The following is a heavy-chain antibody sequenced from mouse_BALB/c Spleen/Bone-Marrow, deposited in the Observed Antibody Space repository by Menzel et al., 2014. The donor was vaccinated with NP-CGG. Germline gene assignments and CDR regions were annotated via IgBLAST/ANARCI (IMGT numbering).Heavy chain of an antibody. Sequence: LVESGAELVRPGSSVKISCKASGYTFTNFWMTWVKPRPGQGLEWLGQIPPGDGDTNNNGKFKGKATLTTDKSSSTAYMQLSSLSSEDSAVYFCARVYYGNLDYWGQGTTLTVSS. CDR1: GYTFTNFW. V-gene: IGHV1-80*01. D-gene: IGHD2-1*01. J-gene: IGHJ2*01. CDR2: IPPGDGDT. CDR3: ARVYYGNLDY.